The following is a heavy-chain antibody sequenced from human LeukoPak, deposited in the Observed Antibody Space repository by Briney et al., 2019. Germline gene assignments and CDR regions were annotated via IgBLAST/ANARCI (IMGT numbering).Heavy chain of an antibody. CDR1: GGSISSSSYY. V-gene: IGHV4-39*07. J-gene: IGHJ3*02. CDR2: IYYSGST. CDR3: RVVVSLRTPVDI. D-gene: IGHD2-15*01. Sequence: PSETLSLTCTVSGGSISSSSYYWGWIRQPPGKGLEWIGSIYYSGSTYYNPSLKSRVTISVDTSKNQFSLKLSSVTAADTAVYYCRVVVSLRTPVDIWGQGTMVTVSS.